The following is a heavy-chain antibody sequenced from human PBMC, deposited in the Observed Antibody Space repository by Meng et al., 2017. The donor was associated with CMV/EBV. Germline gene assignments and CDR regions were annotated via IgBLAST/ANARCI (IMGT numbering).Heavy chain of an antibody. CDR1: GGSISSYY. D-gene: IGHD4-23*01. J-gene: IGHJ4*02. CDR2: IYTSGST. CDR3: ARVLRWNGVIDY. V-gene: IGHV4-4*07. Sequence: QVPRQDSGPGLVKPSQTLSLTGTVSGGSISSYYWSWIRQPAGKGLEWIGRIYTSGSTNYNPSLKSRVTMSVDTSKNQFSLKLSSVTAADTAVYYCARVLRWNGVIDYWSQGTLVTVSS.